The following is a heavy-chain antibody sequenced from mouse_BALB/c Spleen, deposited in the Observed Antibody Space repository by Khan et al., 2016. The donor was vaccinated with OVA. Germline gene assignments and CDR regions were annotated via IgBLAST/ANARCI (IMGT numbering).Heavy chain of an antibody. CDR3: ARTITTTKRDYYAMDY. J-gene: IGHJ4*01. V-gene: IGHV5-6*01. CDR1: GFTFSSYG. CDR2: ISSGGHYT. D-gene: IGHD1-2*01. Sequence: EVELVESGGDLVKPGGSLKLSCAASGFTFSSYGMSWVRQTPDKRLEWVATISSGGHYTYFPDSVRGRFTISRDNAKNTLYLKLSSLRSENTAMYYCARTITTTKRDYYAMDYWGQGTSGTVSS.